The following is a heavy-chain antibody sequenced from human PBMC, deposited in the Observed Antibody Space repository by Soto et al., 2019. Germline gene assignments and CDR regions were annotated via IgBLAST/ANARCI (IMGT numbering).Heavy chain of an antibody. J-gene: IGHJ4*02. CDR1: GFRFSDHY. V-gene: IGHV3-11*01. D-gene: IGHD3-10*01. CDR3: AGDPYYYGSAF. CDR2: ISSSGTTM. Sequence: KAGGSLRLSCAASGFRFSDHYITWIRQAPGKGLEWVSKISSSGTTMYYADSVKGRFTVSRDNAKNSLYLEMNSLRAEDTAVYYCAGDPYYYGSAFWGQGTLVTVSS.